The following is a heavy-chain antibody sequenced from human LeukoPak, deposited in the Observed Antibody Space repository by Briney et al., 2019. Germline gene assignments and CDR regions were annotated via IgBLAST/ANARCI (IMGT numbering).Heavy chain of an antibody. CDR3: AKRGHYDSSGSYAPFDY. V-gene: IGHV3-23*01. CDR2: FSGGGGGT. D-gene: IGHD3-22*01. CDR1: GFTFSSFA. Sequence: GGSLRLSCAASGFTFSSFAMSWVRQAPGKGLEWVSAFSGGGGGTYYADSVKGRFTVSRDNSKNTLYLQMISLRAEDTAVYYCAKRGHYDSSGSYAPFDYWGQGTLVTVSS. J-gene: IGHJ4*02.